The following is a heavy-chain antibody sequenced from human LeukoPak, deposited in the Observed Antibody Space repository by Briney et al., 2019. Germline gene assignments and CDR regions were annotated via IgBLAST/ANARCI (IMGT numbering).Heavy chain of an antibody. D-gene: IGHD2-15*01. CDR1: GFTFSSYW. Sequence: GGSLRLSCSASGFTFSSYWMSWVRQAPGKGLEWVANIKQGGSEKYYVDSVKGRFTISRDNAKNSLYLQMNSLRADDTAVYYCARDRDIVVVVAATKADYWGQGTLVTVSS. CDR3: ARDRDIVVVVAATKADY. V-gene: IGHV3-7*03. J-gene: IGHJ4*02. CDR2: IKQGGSEK.